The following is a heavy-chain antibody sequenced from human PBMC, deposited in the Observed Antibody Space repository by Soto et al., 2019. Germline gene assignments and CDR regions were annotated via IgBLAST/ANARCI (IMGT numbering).Heavy chain of an antibody. J-gene: IGHJ4*02. Sequence: QVQLQQWGAGLLKPSETLSLTCAVHGGSFSGYYWSWIRQPPGTGLEWIGEINESGSTNYNPSLKSRVTISVDTSKNQFSLKLSSVTAADTAVYYWARGGWEVSRTYGSIDYWGQGTRVTVSS. V-gene: IGHV4-34*01. CDR2: INESGST. CDR1: GGSFSGYY. D-gene: IGHD1-26*01. CDR3: ARGGWEVSRTYGSIDY.